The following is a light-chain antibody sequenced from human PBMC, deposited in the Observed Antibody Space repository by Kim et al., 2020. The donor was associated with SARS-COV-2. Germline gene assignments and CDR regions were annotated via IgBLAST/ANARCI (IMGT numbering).Light chain of an antibody. Sequence: EGDRLTITCRASQSISNELAWYQQKPGKVPKLLIFAASALQSGVPSRFSGSGSGTDFTLTISSLQPEDVATYYCQKYNGAPWTFGQGTKVDIK. CDR3: QKYNGAPWT. CDR1: QSISNE. CDR2: AAS. J-gene: IGKJ1*01. V-gene: IGKV1-27*01.